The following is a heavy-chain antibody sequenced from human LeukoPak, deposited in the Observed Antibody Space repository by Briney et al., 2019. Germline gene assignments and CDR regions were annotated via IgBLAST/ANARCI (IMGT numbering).Heavy chain of an antibody. D-gene: IGHD1-26*01. CDR2: TSGNNDDI. CDR1: GDTFTSYG. J-gene: IGHJ6*02. CDR3: TSGSYLRGGMDV. V-gene: IGHV1-18*01. Sequence: ASVKVSCKASGDTFTSYGISWVRQAPGQGLEWMGWTSGNNDDIKYAQKVQGRVTMTTDTSTSTAYMELRSLRSDDTAVYYCTSGSYLRGGMDVWGQGTTVTVSS.